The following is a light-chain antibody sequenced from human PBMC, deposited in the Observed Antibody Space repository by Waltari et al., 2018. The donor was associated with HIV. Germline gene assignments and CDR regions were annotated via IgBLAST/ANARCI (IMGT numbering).Light chain of an antibody. J-gene: IGLJ3*02. V-gene: IGLV3-21*02. CDR2: DES. Sequence: SYVLTQPPSVSVAPGQTARITCGGNNIGSKSVHWYQQKPGKAPVLVVYDESDRPSGIPERFSGSNSGNTATLTISRVEAGDEADYYCQVWDSSSDHGVFGGGTKLTVL. CDR3: QVWDSSSDHGV. CDR1: NIGSKS.